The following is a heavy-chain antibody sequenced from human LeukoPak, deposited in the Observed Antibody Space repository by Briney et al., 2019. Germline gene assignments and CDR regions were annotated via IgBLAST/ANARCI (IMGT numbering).Heavy chain of an antibody. J-gene: IGHJ6*02. V-gene: IGHV7-4-1*02. CDR2: INTNTGSP. CDR1: GYTFTSYA. D-gene: IGHD3-10*01. Sequence: GASVKVSCKASGYTFTSYAMNWVRQAPGQGLEWMGWINTNTGSPTYAQGFTGRFVFSLDTSVSTAYLQISSLKAEDTAVYYCARGVGPGYYGSGSYYNEYYYYGMDVWGQGTTVTVSS. CDR3: ARGVGPGYYGSGSYYNEYYYYGMDV.